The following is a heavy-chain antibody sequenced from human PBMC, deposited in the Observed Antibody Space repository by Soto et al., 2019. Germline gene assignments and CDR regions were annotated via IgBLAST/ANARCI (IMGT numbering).Heavy chain of an antibody. J-gene: IGHJ6*02. CDR2: IDWDDDK. D-gene: IGHD3-9*01. CDR1: GFSLSTSGMC. CDR3: ARSQYYDILTGYHSPWDD. V-gene: IGHV2-70*01. Sequence: SGPTLVNPTQTLTLTCTFSGFSLSTSGMCVSWIRQPPGKALEWLALIDWDDDKYYSTSLKTRLTISKDTSKNQVVLTMTNMDPVDTATYSCARSQYYDILTGYHSPWDDWGQGTTVTVSS.